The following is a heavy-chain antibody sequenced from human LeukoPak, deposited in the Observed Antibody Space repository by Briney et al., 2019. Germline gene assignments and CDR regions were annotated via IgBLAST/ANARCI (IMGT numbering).Heavy chain of an antibody. J-gene: IGHJ4*02. CDR3: ARFPYVHYYDSSGYSPFDY. Sequence: ASVKVSCKASGYTFTGYYMHWVRQAPGQGLEWMGWINPNSGGTNYAQKFQGRVTMTRDTSISTAYVELSRLRSDDTAVYYCARFPYVHYYDSSGYSPFDYWGQGTLVTVSS. CDR1: GYTFTGYY. CDR2: INPNSGGT. D-gene: IGHD3-22*01. V-gene: IGHV1-2*02.